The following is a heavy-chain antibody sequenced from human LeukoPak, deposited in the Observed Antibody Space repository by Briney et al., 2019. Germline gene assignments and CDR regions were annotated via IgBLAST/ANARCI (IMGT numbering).Heavy chain of an antibody. CDR2: INPNSGGT. Sequence: ASVKVSCKASGYTFTGYYMHWVRQAPGQGLEWMGWINPNSGGTNYAQKFQGRVTMTRDTSISTAYMELSRLRSDDTAVYYCARAMPGYSSSSDFDYWGQGTLVTVSS. CDR3: ARAMPGYSSSSDFDY. CDR1: GYTFTGYY. J-gene: IGHJ4*02. V-gene: IGHV1-2*02. D-gene: IGHD6-6*01.